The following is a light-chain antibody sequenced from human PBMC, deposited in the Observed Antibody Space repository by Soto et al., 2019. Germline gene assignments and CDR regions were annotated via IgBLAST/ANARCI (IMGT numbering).Light chain of an antibody. V-gene: IGKV1-33*01. CDR3: QHYHNLPPFT. J-gene: IGKJ3*01. Sequence: DIQMTQSPSSLSASVGARVSITCQASQDIRTSLSWFQQKPGRAPKLLIYGASYLKTGVPSRFRGSGSRTDFTFTISSLQPEDIATYYCQHYHNLPPFTFGPGTRVDVK. CDR1: QDIRTS. CDR2: GAS.